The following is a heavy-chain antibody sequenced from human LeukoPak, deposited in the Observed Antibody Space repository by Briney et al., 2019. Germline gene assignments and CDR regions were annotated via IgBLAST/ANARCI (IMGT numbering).Heavy chain of an antibody. J-gene: IGHJ6*03. CDR2: INHSGSS. Sequence: SETLSLTCAVYGGSFSDYYWSWIRQPPGKGLEWIGEINHSGSSNNHPSLKSRVTISVDTSKNQFSLKLSSATAADTAVYYCARARIDICSGGSCNLVHDYYYYMDVWGKGTTVTV. D-gene: IGHD2-15*01. V-gene: IGHV4-34*01. CDR3: ARARIDICSGGSCNLVHDYYYYMDV. CDR1: GGSFSDYY.